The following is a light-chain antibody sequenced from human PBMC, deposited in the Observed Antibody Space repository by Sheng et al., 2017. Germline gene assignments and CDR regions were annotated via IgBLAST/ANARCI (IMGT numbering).Light chain of an antibody. V-gene: IGKV1-5*03. CDR1: QSINDG. CDR2: QAS. J-gene: IGKJ2*03. Sequence: IQMTQSPSTLSASVGDRVTITCRASQSINDGLAWYQVKPVKAPKFLIYQASTLQRGVPSRFSGSGFGTEFTLTITSLQPDDFATYYCQQYARFYSFAQGTKVEIK. CDR3: QQYARFYS.